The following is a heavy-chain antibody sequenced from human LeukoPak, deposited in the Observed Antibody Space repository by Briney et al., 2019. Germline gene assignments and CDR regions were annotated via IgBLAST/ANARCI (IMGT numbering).Heavy chain of an antibody. CDR2: ISSSGGTTI. CDR1: GFTFSSYN. CDR3: ARGGLTIAEATTSWYLDY. D-gene: IGHD1-26*01. V-gene: IGHV3-48*01. Sequence: GGSLRLSCAASGFTFSSYNMNWVRQAPGKGLEWVSFISSSGGTTIYYADSVKGRFTISRDDAKKSLYLQMNSLRGEDTAVYYCARGGLTIAEATTSWYLDYWGQGTLVTVSS. J-gene: IGHJ4*02.